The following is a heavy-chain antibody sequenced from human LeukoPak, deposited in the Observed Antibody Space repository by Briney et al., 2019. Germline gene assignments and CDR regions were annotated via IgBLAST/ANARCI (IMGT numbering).Heavy chain of an antibody. V-gene: IGHV3-48*03. J-gene: IGHJ4*02. D-gene: IGHD2-2*01. CDR1: GFTFSSYE. Sequence: PGGPLRLSCAASGFTFSSYEMNWVRQAPGKGLEWVSYISISGSTIHYADSVKGRFTISRNNAKNALYLQMNSLRAEDMAVYYCARDRPRVGLDYWGQGTLVTVSS. CDR3: ARDRPRVGLDY. CDR2: ISISGSTI.